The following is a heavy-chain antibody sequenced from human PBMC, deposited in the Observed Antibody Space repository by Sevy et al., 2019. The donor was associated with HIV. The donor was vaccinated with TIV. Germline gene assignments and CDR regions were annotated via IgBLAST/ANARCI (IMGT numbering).Heavy chain of an antibody. D-gene: IGHD2-21*02. J-gene: IGHJ6*03. CDR1: GFTFSSYA. V-gene: IGHV3-23*01. CDR3: AKDGDGTGNYYYQMDV. CDR2: ISGSGGLT. Sequence: GGSLRLSCAASGFTFSSYAMSWLRQAPGKGLEWVSVISGSGGLTDYADSVKGRFTISRDNSKNTLYLQMNSLRAEDTALYYSAKDGDGTGNYYYQMDVWGKGTTVTVSS.